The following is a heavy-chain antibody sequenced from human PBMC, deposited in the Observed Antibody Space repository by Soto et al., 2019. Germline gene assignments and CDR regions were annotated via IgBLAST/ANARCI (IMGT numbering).Heavy chain of an antibody. CDR3: ARDGNACYRFDY. CDR2: ISYSGNT. CDR1: GVSISSSSYY. D-gene: IGHD3-16*01. V-gene: IGHV4-31*03. J-gene: IGHJ4*02. Sequence: QVQLQESGPGLVKPSQTLSLTCNVSGVSISSSSYYWSWIRQNPGKGLEWIGYISYSGNTHYNPSLKSRVTISRDTSENQFSLRLRSVTAADTAVYFCARDGNACYRFDYWGQGYLVTVPS.